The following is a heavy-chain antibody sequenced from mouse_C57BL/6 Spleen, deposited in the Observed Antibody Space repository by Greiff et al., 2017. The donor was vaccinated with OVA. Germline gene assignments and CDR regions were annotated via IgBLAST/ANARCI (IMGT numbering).Heavy chain of an antibody. Sequence: VQLQQPGAELVMPGASVKLSCKASGYTFTSYWMHWVKQRPGQGLEWIGEIDPSDSYTNYNQKFKGKSTLTVDKSSSTAYMQLSSLTSEDSAVYYCARRELGQGYFDYWGQGTTLTVSS. J-gene: IGHJ2*01. V-gene: IGHV1-69*01. CDR1: GYTFTSYW. D-gene: IGHD4-1*01. CDR3: ARRELGQGYFDY. CDR2: IDPSDSYT.